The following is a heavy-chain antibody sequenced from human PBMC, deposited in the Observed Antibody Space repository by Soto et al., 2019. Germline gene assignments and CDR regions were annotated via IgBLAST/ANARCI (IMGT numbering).Heavy chain of an antibody. CDR3: ARDSGGFDY. CDR1: GFTFSSYA. J-gene: IGHJ4*02. V-gene: IGHV3-30-3*01. Sequence: QVQLVESGGGVVQPGRSPRLSCAASGFTFSSYAMHWVRQAPGKGLEWVAVISYDGSNKYYADSVKGRFTISRDNSKNTLYLQMNSLRAEDTAVYYCARDSGGFDYWGQGTLVTVSS. D-gene: IGHD3-10*01. CDR2: ISYDGSNK.